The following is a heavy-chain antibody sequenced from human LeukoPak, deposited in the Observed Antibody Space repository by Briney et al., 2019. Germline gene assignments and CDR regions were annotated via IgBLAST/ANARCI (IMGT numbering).Heavy chain of an antibody. V-gene: IGHV4-59*01. CDR1: GGSISSYY. D-gene: IGHD2-2*01. J-gene: IGHJ6*03. CDR3: ARVVVPGLYYYYYMDV. Sequence: SETLSLTCTVSGGSISSYYWSWIRQPPGKGLEWIGYIYYSGSTNYNPSLKSRVTISVDTSKNQFSLKLSSVTAADTAVYYWARVVVPGLYYYYYMDVCGKGTTVTVSS. CDR2: IYYSGST.